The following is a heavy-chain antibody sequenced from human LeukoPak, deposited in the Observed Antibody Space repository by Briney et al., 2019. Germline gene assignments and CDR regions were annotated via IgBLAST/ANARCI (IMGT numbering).Heavy chain of an antibody. CDR1: GFTFSSYS. J-gene: IGHJ4*02. CDR3: ARAPYYETTGPL. Sequence: GGSLRLSCAASGFTFSSYSMNWVRQAPGKGLEWVSYISSSSTIYYADSVKGRFTISRDNAKNSLYLQMNSLRAEDTAVYYCARAPYYETTGPLWGQGTLVTVSS. D-gene: IGHD3-22*01. CDR2: ISSSSTI. V-gene: IGHV3-48*04.